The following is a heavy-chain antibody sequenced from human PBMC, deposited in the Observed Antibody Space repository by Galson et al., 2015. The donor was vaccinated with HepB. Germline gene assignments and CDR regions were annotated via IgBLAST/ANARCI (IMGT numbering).Heavy chain of an antibody. CDR3: AKDLGQAAGTNY. D-gene: IGHD6-13*01. V-gene: IGHV3-30*18. CDR2: ISYDGSNK. Sequence: SLRLSCAASGFTFSSYGMHWVRQAPGKGLEWVAVISYDGSNKYYADSVKGRFTISRDNSKNTLYLQMNSLRAEDTAVYYCAKDLGQAAGTNYWGQGTLVTVSS. J-gene: IGHJ4*02. CDR1: GFTFSSYG.